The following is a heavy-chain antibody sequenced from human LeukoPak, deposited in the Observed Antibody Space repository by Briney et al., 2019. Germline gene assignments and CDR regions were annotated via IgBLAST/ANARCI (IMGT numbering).Heavy chain of an antibody. J-gene: IGHJ6*04. D-gene: IGHD3-22*01. Sequence: TGGSLRLSCAVSGFTFSSYSMNWVRQAPGKGLEWVSSINSGSSHIYYADSVKGRFTISRDNAKNSLYLQMNSLRVEDTAVYYCARGPTMKMDVWGKGTTVTVSS. CDR2: INSGSSHI. V-gene: IGHV3-21*01. CDR1: GFTFSSYS. CDR3: ARGPTMKMDV.